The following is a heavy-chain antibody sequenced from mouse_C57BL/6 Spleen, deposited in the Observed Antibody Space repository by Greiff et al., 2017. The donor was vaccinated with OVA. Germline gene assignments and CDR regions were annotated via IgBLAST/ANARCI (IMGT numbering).Heavy chain of an antibody. CDR2: IWRGGST. V-gene: IGHV2-5*01. J-gene: IGHJ4*01. CDR3: AKNMELLYYYAMDY. Sequence: QVHVKQSGPGLVQPSQSLSITCTVSGFSLTSYGVHWVRQSPGKGLEWLGVIWRGGSTDYNAAFMSRLSITKDNSKSQVFFKMNSLQADDTAIYYCAKNMELLYYYAMDYWGQGTSVTVSS. CDR1: GFSLTSYG. D-gene: IGHD1-1*02.